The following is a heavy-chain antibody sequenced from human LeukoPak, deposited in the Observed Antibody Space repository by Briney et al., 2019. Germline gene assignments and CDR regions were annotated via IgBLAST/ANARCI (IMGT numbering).Heavy chain of an antibody. CDR1: GGSISSGGYY. Sequence: PSETLSLTCTVSGGSISSGGYYWSWIRQPPGKGLEWIGYIYHSGSTYYNPSLKSRVTISVDTSKNQFSLKLSSVTAADTAVYYCARVDRPFWSGTSLYYYYYMDVWGKGTTVTVSS. V-gene: IGHV4-61*08. J-gene: IGHJ6*03. CDR2: IYHSGST. CDR3: ARVDRPFWSGTSLYYYYYMDV. D-gene: IGHD3-3*01.